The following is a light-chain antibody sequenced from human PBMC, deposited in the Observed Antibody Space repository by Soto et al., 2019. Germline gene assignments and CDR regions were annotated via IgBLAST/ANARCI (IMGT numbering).Light chain of an antibody. CDR2: WAS. J-gene: IGKJ1*01. CDR3: QQYSRLPWT. V-gene: IGKV4-1*01. CDR1: QTVLYNSNNKNY. Sequence: DIVMTQSPDSLAVSLGERTTINCKSSQTVLYNSNNKNYLAWYHQKPGQPPKLLIYWASTRESGVPARFSGSGSGTDFTLTISSLQAEDVGIYYCQQYSRLPWTFCQGTKVEIK.